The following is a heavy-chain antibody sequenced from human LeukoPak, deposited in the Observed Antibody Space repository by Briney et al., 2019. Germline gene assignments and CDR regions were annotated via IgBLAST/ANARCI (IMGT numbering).Heavy chain of an antibody. V-gene: IGHV4-4*07. CDR3: ARDHQFEGMAAAGTDY. Sequence: PSETLSLTCTVSGGSISNYYWSWIRQPAGKGLEWIGRIYTSGSTNYNPSLKSRVTMSVDTSKNQFSLKLSSVTAADTAVYYCARDHQFEGMAAAGTDYWGQGTLVTVSS. D-gene: IGHD6-13*01. J-gene: IGHJ4*02. CDR2: IYTSGST. CDR1: GGSISNYY.